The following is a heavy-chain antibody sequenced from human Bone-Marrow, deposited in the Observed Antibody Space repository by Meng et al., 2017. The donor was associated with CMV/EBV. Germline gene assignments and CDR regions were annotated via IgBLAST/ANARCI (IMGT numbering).Heavy chain of an antibody. Sequence: SLKISCAASGFTFDDYAMHWVRQPPGKGLEWVSGISWNSGSIGYADSVKGRFTISRDNAKNSLHLQMNSLRAEDTALYYCAKDYSAYDIGVDAFDIWGQGKMVTVSS. CDR2: ISWNSGSI. D-gene: IGHD5-12*01. CDR1: GFTFDDYA. J-gene: IGHJ3*02. CDR3: AKDYSAYDIGVDAFDI. V-gene: IGHV3-9*01.